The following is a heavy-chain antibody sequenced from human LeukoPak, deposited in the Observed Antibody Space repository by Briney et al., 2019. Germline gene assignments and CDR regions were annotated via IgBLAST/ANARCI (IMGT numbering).Heavy chain of an antibody. CDR2: IKTDGSRT. V-gene: IGHV3-74*01. CDR3: ARDTAAARRGPYYYYMDV. D-gene: IGHD6-13*01. J-gene: IGHJ6*03. Sequence: PGGSLRLSCAASGFTFSSYGMSWVRQAPGKGLVWVSRIKTDGSRTNYADSVKGRFTISRDNAKNTLYLQMNSLRADDTAVYYCARDTAAARRGPYYYYMDVWGKGTTVTISS. CDR1: GFTFSSYG.